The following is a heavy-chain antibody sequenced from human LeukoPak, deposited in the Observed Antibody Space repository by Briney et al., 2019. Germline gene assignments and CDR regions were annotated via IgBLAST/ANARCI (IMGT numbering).Heavy chain of an antibody. CDR2: ISDRGDST. D-gene: IGHD3-10*01. CDR3: ARVYGSEIDY. J-gene: IGHJ4*02. V-gene: IGHV3-23*01. Sequence: GGSLRLSCAASGFSVTTYAMGWVRQAPGKGLEWVSVISDRGDSTHYADSVKGRFTVSRDNSRNTLFLQMNSLRPEDTAVYYCARVYGSEIDYWGQGTLVTVSS. CDR1: GFSVTTYA.